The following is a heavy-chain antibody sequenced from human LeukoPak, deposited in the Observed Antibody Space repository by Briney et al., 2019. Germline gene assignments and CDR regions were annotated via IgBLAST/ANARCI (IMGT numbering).Heavy chain of an antibody. CDR1: GITLSNYG. Sequence: GGSLRLSCAVSGITLSNYGMNWVRQAPGKGLEWVAGISDSGGSTNYADSVEGRFTISRDNPKNTLYLQMNSLRAEDTAVYFCAKRGVVIRVILVGFHKEAYYFESWGQGVLVTVSS. V-gene: IGHV3-23*01. CDR2: ISDSGGST. CDR3: AKRGVVIRVILVGFHKEAYYFES. J-gene: IGHJ4*02. D-gene: IGHD3/OR15-3a*01.